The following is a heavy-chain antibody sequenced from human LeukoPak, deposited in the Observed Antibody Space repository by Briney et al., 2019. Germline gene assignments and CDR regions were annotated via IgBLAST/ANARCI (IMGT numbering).Heavy chain of an antibody. V-gene: IGHV3-30*02. CDR2: VRNDRTNK. CDR3: AKDLGSLISGTYYYYFDY. Sequence: PGGSLRLSCAASGFTFSSYAMHWVRQAPGKGLEWVAFVRNDRTNKHYADSVKGRFTISRDNSKKMLYLQMNSLRAEDTAVYYCAKDLGSLISGTYYYYFDYWGQGTLVTVSS. J-gene: IGHJ4*02. D-gene: IGHD3-10*01. CDR1: GFTFSSYA.